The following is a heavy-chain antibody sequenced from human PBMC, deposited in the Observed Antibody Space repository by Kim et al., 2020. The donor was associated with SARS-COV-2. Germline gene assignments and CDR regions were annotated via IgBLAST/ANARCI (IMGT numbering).Heavy chain of an antibody. D-gene: IGHD1-26*01. J-gene: IGHJ4*02. CDR3: ARVGATTVPHYFDY. Sequence: NPSLRSRVTIRVVTSKHQFSLKLSAVCAAATAVYYCARVGATTVPHYFDYWGQGTLVTVSS. V-gene: IGHV4-34*01.